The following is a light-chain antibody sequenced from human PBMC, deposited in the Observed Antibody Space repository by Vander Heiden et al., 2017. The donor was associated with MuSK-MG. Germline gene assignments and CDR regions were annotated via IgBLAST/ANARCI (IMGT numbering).Light chain of an antibody. CDR2: AAS. J-gene: IGKJ4*01. V-gene: IGKV1-39*01. CDR1: QSMTTY. Sequence: DIQMTQSPSSLSAAVGDRVTITCRASQSMTTYLNWYQQKPEKAPKLLIYAASSLQSGVPSRFSGSASGTEFTLTINSLQPEDFATYYCQQSYTTPLSFGGGTRVEIK. CDR3: QQSYTTPLS.